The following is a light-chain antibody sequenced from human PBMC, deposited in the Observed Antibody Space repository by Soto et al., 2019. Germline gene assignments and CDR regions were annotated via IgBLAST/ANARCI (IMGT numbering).Light chain of an antibody. CDR2: AST. CDR1: QSISIF. CDR3: QQTYPLPYT. J-gene: IGKJ2*01. Sequence: DIGMAQSPSSLSASVGDRVTITCRASQSISIFLNWFQMKPGKAPNLLIYASTRLQTGVPSRFTGSVSGTEFSLTISSLQPDDFATYFCQQTYPLPYTFGQGTKLEIK. V-gene: IGKV1-39*01.